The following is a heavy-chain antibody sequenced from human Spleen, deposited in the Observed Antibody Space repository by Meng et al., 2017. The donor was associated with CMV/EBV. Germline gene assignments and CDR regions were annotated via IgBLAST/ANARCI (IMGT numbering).Heavy chain of an antibody. CDR3: ARRILAYYYGMDV. CDR2: IIPIFGTA. D-gene: IGHD2-15*01. V-gene: IGHV1-69*05. Sequence: KVSCKASGGTFSSYAISWVRQAPGQGLEWMGGIIPIFGTANYAQKFQGRVTITTDESTSTAYMELSSLRSEDTAVYYCARRILAYYYGMDVWGQGTTVTVSS. J-gene: IGHJ6*02. CDR1: GGTFSSYA.